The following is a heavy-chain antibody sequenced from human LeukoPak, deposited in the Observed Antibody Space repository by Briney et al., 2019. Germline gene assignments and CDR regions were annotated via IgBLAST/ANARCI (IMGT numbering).Heavy chain of an antibody. J-gene: IGHJ6*02. CDR3: ARAYLSRETYYYYYYGMDV. CDR1: GGSISSGSYY. Sequence: PSETLSLTCTVSGGSISSGSYYWSWIRQPAGKGLEWIGRIYTSGSTNYNSSLKSRVTISVDTSKNQFSLKLSSVTAADTAVYYCARAYLSRETYYYYYYGMDVWGQGTTVTVSS. CDR2: IYTSGST. D-gene: IGHD2/OR15-2a*01. V-gene: IGHV4-61*02.